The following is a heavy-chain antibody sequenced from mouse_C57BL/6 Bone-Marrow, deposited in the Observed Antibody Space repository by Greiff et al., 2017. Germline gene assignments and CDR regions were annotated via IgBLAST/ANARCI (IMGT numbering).Heavy chain of an antibody. Sequence: VKLVESGPGLVQPSQSLSITCTVPGFSLTSYGVHWVRQSPGKGLEWLGVIWSGGSTDYNAAFISRLSISKDNSKSQVFFKMNSLQADDTAIYYCARKEYYGSWAWFAYWGQGTLVTVSA. CDR2: IWSGGST. CDR1: GFSLTSYG. CDR3: ARKEYYGSWAWFAY. D-gene: IGHD1-1*01. V-gene: IGHV2-2*01. J-gene: IGHJ3*01.